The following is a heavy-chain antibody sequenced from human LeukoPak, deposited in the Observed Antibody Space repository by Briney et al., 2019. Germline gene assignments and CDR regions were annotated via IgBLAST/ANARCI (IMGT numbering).Heavy chain of an antibody. Sequence: SVTLSLTCAVYGESFTGYYWSWIRQPPGKGLEWIGEINHSGSTNYSPSLKSRVTISVDTSKNQFSLKLSSVTAADTAVYYCARSQWLVALDYWGQGTLVTVSS. D-gene: IGHD6-19*01. CDR3: ARSQWLVALDY. CDR2: INHSGST. V-gene: IGHV4-34*01. J-gene: IGHJ4*02. CDR1: GESFTGYY.